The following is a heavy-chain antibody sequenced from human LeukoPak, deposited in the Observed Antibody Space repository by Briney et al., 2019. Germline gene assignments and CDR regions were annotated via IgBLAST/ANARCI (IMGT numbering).Heavy chain of an antibody. Sequence: PGGSLRLSCAASGFTFSSYSMNWVRQAPGKGLEWVSSISSSSSYIYYADSVKGRFTISRDNAKNSLYLQMNSLRAEDTAVYYCARDPYYGSGSTLPGLRTVPVYYFDYWGQGTLVTVSS. CDR2: ISSSSSYI. D-gene: IGHD3-10*01. J-gene: IGHJ4*02. V-gene: IGHV3-21*01. CDR3: ARDPYYGSGSTLPGLRTVPVYYFDY. CDR1: GFTFSSYS.